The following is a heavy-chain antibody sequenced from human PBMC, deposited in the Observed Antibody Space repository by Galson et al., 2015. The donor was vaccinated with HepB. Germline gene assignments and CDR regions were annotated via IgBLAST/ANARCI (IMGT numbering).Heavy chain of an antibody. CDR1: GYTFTGHY. CDR2: ISPYNGGT. D-gene: IGHD3-22*01. V-gene: IGHV1-2*02. J-gene: IGHJ3*02. Sequence: SVKVSCKASGYTFTGHYIHWVRQAPGQGLEWMGWISPYNGGTKYAQKFQGRVTMTWDTSISTAYMDLRSLRSDDTALYYCTRDWWDNFDSRTNYPDAFDIWGQGTMVTVSP. CDR3: TRDWWDNFDSRTNYPDAFDI.